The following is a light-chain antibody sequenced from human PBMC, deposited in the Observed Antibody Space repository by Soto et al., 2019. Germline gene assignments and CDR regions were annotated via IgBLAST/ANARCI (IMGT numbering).Light chain of an antibody. Sequence: EIVLTQSPGTLSLSPGERATLSCRASQSVRGNHFAWYQQKPGQAPRLLIYAASARTTGIPDRFSGSGSGTDFTLTISRLEPEDFAVYYCQQYGSLPATFGQGTKVDIK. CDR2: AAS. V-gene: IGKV3-20*01. CDR1: QSVRGNH. J-gene: IGKJ1*01. CDR3: QQYGSLPAT.